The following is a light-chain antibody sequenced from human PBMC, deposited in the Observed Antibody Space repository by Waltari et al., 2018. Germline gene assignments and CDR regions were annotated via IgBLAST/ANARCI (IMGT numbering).Light chain of an antibody. V-gene: IGKV1-17*01. CDR2: SAS. Sequence: DIQMTQSPSSLSASVGARVPLACRASQGIKNDLGWYQQKPGKAPKRLIYSASSLQSGVPPRFSGSGSGTEFTLTISSLQPEDFATYYCLQSNRYPWTFGQGTKVEIK. CDR3: LQSNRYPWT. J-gene: IGKJ1*01. CDR1: QGIKND.